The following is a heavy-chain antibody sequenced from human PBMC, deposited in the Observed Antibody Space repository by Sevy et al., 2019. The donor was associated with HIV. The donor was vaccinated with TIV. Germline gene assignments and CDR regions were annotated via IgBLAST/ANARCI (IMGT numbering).Heavy chain of an antibody. CDR2: ISTGTDHI. D-gene: IGHD3-10*01. V-gene: IGHV3-21*01. J-gene: IGHJ4*02. Sequence: GGSLRLSCTASGFTFSAYSMNWVRQAPGKGLEWLSSISTGTDHIYYADSAKGRFTTSRDDAKKSVYLEMKSLRDQDTALYYCVRRGVDAYNVYFDLWGQGTLVTVSS. CDR3: VRRGVDAYNVYFDL. CDR1: GFTFSAYS.